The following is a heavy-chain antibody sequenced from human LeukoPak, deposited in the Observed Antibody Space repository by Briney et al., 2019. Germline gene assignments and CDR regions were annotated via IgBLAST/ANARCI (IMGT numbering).Heavy chain of an antibody. CDR3: AKAGEIVVPAAIPAGLGY. Sequence: GGSLRLSCAASGFTFSSYGMHWVRQAPGKGLEWVAFIRYDGSNKYYADSVKGRFTISRDNSKNTLYLQMNSLRAEDTAVYYCAKAGEIVVPAAIPAGLGYWGQGTLVTASS. CDR2: IRYDGSNK. V-gene: IGHV3-30*02. CDR1: GFTFSSYG. D-gene: IGHD2-2*01. J-gene: IGHJ4*02.